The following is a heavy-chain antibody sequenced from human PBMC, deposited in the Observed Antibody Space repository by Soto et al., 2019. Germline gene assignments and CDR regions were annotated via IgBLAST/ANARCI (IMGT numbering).Heavy chain of an antibody. D-gene: IGHD3-16*02. CDR3: ARSSGGVVGIIIEGSNWFAS. CDR1: PDTFPSYY. J-gene: IGHJ5*01. CDR2: INPNGSST. Sequence: ASVKVSFKAPPDTFPSYYIHWVRQAPGHGLEWMGIINPNGSSTKFAQTFQGRITMTTDTFTSTVYMDLRSLRSEDTAVHYLARSSGGVVGIIIEGSNWFASWGQGSLVTVSS. V-gene: IGHV1-46*01.